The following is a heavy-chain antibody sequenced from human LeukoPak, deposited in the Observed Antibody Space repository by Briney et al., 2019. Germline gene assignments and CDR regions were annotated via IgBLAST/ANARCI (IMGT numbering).Heavy chain of an antibody. CDR1: GDSISSGYY. D-gene: IGHD3-3*02. CDR3: ARGPRRTTLSIFYYYYMDV. V-gene: IGHV4-34*01. J-gene: IGHJ6*03. Sequence: PSETLSLTCTVSGDSISSGYYWSWIRQPPGKGLEWIGEINHSGSTNYNPSLKSRVTISVDTSKNQFSLKLSSVTAADTAVYYCARGPRRTTLSIFYYYYMDVWGKGTTVTVSS. CDR2: INHSGST.